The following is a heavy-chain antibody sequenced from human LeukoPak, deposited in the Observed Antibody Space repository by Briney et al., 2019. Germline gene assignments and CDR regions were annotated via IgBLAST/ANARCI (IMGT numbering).Heavy chain of an antibody. CDR3: AKGRFLEWLASFDY. D-gene: IGHD3-3*01. Sequence: GGSLRLSCAASGFTFSSYAMSWVRQAPGKGLEWVSAISGSGGSTYNADSVKGRFTISRDNSKNTLYLQMNSLRAEDTAVYYCAKGRFLEWLASFDYWGQGTLVTVSS. J-gene: IGHJ4*02. CDR2: ISGSGGST. CDR1: GFTFSSYA. V-gene: IGHV3-23*01.